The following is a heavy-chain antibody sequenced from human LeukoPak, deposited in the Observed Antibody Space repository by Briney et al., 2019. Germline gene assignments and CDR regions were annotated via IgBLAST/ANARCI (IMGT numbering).Heavy chain of an antibody. CDR3: ASHYYGSGTAYNWFDP. CDR2: IYYSGST. J-gene: IGHJ5*02. CDR1: XGSISSGDYY. V-gene: IGHV4-30-4*01. Sequence: QTLSLXXTVSXGSISSGDYYWSWIRQPPGKGLEWIGYIYYSGSTYYNPSLKSRVTISVDTSKNQFSLKLSSVTAADTAVYYCASHYYGSGTAYNWFDPWGQGTLVTVSS. D-gene: IGHD3-10*01.